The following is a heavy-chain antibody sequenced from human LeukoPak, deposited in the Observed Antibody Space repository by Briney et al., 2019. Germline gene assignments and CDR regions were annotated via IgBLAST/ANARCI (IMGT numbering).Heavy chain of an antibody. CDR2: IYYSGST. CDR3: ARVVVARVKTREDYYDSSGSPYYFDY. Sequence: SETLSLTCTVSGGSISSYYWSWIRQPPGKGLEWIGYIYYSGSTNYNPSLKSRVTISVDTSKNQFSLKLSSVTAADTAVYYCARVVVARVKTREDYYDSSGSPYYFDYWGQGTLVTVSS. J-gene: IGHJ4*02. D-gene: IGHD3-22*01. CDR1: GGSISSYY. V-gene: IGHV4-59*01.